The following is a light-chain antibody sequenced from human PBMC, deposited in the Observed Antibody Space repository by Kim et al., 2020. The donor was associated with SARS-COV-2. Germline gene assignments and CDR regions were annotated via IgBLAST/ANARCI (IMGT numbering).Light chain of an antibody. J-gene: IGLJ2*01. CDR3: QGWESGSDHVV. CDR2: KDN. CDR1: KDGRRS. V-gene: IGLV3-21*01. Sequence: APGKKDKTSSGGNKDGRRSKHGYQQKTSQAPVLVIYKDNDRTSGIPERFCGSNSGNTDTLTMSRVEAGDEADYYCQGWESGSDHVVFGGGTQLTVL.